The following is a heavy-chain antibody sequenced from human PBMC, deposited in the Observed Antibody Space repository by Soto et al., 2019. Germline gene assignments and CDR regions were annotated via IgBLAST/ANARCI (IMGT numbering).Heavy chain of an antibody. D-gene: IGHD6-13*01. CDR3: AKSSRAYSSKYYFDY. J-gene: IGHJ4*02. CDR1: GFTFSSYA. Sequence: GGSLRLSCAASGFTFSSYAMSWVRQAPGKGLEWVSAISGSGGSTYYADSVKGRFTISRDNSKNTLYLQMNSLRAEDTAVYYCAKSSRAYSSKYYFDYWGQGTLVTVSS. CDR2: ISGSGGST. V-gene: IGHV3-23*01.